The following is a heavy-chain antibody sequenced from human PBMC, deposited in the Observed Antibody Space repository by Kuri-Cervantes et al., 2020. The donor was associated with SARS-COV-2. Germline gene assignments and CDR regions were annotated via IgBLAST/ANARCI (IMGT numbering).Heavy chain of an antibody. CDR3: TNEGMGKPFDW. V-gene: IGHV3-23*01. J-gene: IGHJ4*02. CDR1: GFTFSSYA. CDR2: ISGSGGST. Sequence: GESLKISCAASGFTFSSYAMSWVRQAPGKGLEWVSVISGSGGSTYYADSVKGRFTISRDNSKNTLYLQMNSLRAEDTALYYCTNEGMGKPFDWWGQGTLVTVSS. D-gene: IGHD7-27*01.